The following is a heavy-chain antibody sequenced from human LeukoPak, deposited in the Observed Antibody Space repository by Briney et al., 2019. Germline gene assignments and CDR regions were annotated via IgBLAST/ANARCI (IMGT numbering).Heavy chain of an antibody. D-gene: IGHD2-21*02. Sequence: GGSLRLSCAASGFTFNSYAMSWVRQAPGKGLEWVSAISGSGGSTYYADSVKGRFTISRDNSKNTLYLQMNSLRAEDTAVYYCAKAYCGGDCSPHAGDYWGQGTLVTVSS. J-gene: IGHJ4*02. V-gene: IGHV3-23*01. CDR1: GFTFNSYA. CDR3: AKAYCGGDCSPHAGDY. CDR2: ISGSGGST.